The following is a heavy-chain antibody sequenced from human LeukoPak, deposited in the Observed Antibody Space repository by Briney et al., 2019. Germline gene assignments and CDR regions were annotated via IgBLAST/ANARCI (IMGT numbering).Heavy chain of an antibody. J-gene: IGHJ4*02. Sequence: PSETLSLTCTVSSASISSYYWSWIRQPPGKGLEWVGYVYYSGSTNYNPSLESRVTISVDTSKSQFSLKLTSVTAADTAVYYCARETYYYDTSGYYYYYFDYWGQGTLVTVSS. CDR2: VYYSGST. V-gene: IGHV4-59*01. D-gene: IGHD3-22*01. CDR1: SASISSYY. CDR3: ARETYYYDTSGYYYYYFDY.